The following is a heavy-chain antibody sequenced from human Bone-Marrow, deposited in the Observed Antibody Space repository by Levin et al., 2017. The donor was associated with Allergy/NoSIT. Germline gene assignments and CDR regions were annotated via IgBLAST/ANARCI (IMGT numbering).Heavy chain of an antibody. CDR2: INSDGSST. J-gene: IGHJ4*02. V-gene: IGHV3-74*01. CDR1: FFPFLFSF. Sequence: GDSLPLSFSSSFFPFLFSFLPFFLPSPFPFLLFFSRINSDGSSTNYADSVKGRFTISRDNAKNTLYLQMNSLRADDTAVYYCARAPFGGFDYWGQGTLVTVSS. D-gene: IGHD4-23*01. CDR3: ARAPFGGFDY.